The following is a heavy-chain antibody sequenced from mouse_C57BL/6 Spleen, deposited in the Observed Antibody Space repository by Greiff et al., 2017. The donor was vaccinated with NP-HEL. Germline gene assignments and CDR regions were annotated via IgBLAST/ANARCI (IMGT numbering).Heavy chain of an antibody. J-gene: IGHJ4*01. CDR1: GYTFTSYW. Sequence: VQLKQSGTVLARPGASVKMSCKTSGYTFTSYWMHWVKQRPGQGLEWIGAIYPGNSDTSYNQKFKGKAKLTAVTSASTAYMELSSLTNEDSAVYYCTRITTVVANYAMDYWGQGTSVTVSS. CDR3: TRITTVVANYAMDY. CDR2: IYPGNSDT. V-gene: IGHV1-5*01. D-gene: IGHD1-1*01.